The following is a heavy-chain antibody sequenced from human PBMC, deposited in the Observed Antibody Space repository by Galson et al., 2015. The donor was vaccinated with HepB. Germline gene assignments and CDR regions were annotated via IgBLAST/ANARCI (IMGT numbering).Heavy chain of an antibody. V-gene: IGHV3-21*01. CDR3: ARDGSIGSTSCGMDV. CDR2: ISSSSTYI. D-gene: IGHD2-2*01. CDR1: GFTFSSYI. Sequence: SLRLSCAASGFTFSSYIMNWVRQAPGKGLEWVSSISSSSTYIYYADPVKGRFTSSRDNAKNSLFLQMNSLRAEDTAVYYCARDGSIGSTSCGMDVWGQGTTVTVSS. J-gene: IGHJ6*02.